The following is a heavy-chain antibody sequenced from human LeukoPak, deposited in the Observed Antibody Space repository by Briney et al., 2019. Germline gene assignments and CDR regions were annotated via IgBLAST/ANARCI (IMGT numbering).Heavy chain of an antibody. Sequence: PSGTLSLTCAVSGGSVSSSNWWSWVRQPPGKGLEWIGEIYHSGSTNYNPSLKSRVTISVDKSKNQFSLKLSSVTAADTAVYYCARVGGELYTWFDPWGQGTLVTVSS. CDR3: ARVGGELYTWFDP. V-gene: IGHV4-4*02. D-gene: IGHD3-10*01. J-gene: IGHJ5*02. CDR1: GGSVSSSNW. CDR2: IYHSGST.